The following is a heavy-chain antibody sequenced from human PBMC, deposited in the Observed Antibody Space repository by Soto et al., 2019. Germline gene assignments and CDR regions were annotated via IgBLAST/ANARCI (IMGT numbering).Heavy chain of an antibody. CDR1: GGSFSGYY. CDR3: ARGGGVVVPAAMLGGYYYYYMDV. Sequence: TLSLTCAVYGGSFSGYYWSWIRQPPGKGLEWIGEINHSGSTNYNPSLKSRVTISVDTSKNQFSLKLSSVTAADTAVYYCARGGGVVVPAAMLGGYYYYYMDVWGKGTTVTVSS. V-gene: IGHV4-34*01. CDR2: INHSGST. D-gene: IGHD2-2*01. J-gene: IGHJ6*03.